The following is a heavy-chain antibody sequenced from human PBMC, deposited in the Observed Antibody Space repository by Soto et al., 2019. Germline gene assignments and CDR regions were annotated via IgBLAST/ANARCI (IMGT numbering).Heavy chain of an antibody. J-gene: IGHJ4*02. D-gene: IGHD2-21*02. CDR2: IYYSGST. V-gene: IGHV4-59*01. CDR1: GGSISSYY. CDR3: ARETSDSFLDY. Sequence: LSLTCTVSGGSISSYYWSWIRQPPGKGLEWIGYIYYSGSTNYNPSLKSRVTISVDTSKNQFSLKLSSVTAADTAVYYCARETSDSFLDYWGQGTLVTVSS.